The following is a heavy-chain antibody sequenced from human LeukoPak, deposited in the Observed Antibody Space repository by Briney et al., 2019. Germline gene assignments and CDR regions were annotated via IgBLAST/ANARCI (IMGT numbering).Heavy chain of an antibody. CDR3: ARGVSFRRGYSYGY. J-gene: IGHJ4*02. Sequence: SETLSLTCAVYGGSFSGYYWSWIRQSPGKGLEWIGEINHSGSTNYNPSLKSRVTISVDTSKNQFSLNLSSVTAADTAVYYCARGVSFRRGYSYGYWGQGTLVTVSS. CDR2: INHSGST. D-gene: IGHD5-18*01. V-gene: IGHV4-34*01. CDR1: GGSFSGYY.